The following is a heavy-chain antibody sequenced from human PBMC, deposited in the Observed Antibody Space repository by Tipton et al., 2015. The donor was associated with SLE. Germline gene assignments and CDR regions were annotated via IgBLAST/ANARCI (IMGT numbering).Heavy chain of an antibody. D-gene: IGHD1-26*01. V-gene: IGHV4-34*01. CDR1: YGSFRGYS. CDR3: ALMQSLVDAFDI. Sequence: TLSLTCTVNYGSFRGYSWSWIRQPPGKGLEWIGEINHSGSTDYNPSLKSRVTVSLDTSKTQFSLKVTSVTAADTATYYCALMQSLVDAFDIWGQGTMVTVYS. CDR2: INHSGST. J-gene: IGHJ3*02.